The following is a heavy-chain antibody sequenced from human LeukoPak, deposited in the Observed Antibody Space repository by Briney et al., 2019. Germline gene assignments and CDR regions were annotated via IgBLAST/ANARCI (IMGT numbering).Heavy chain of an antibody. J-gene: IGHJ4*02. D-gene: IGHD1-26*01. V-gene: IGHV3-74*01. CDR2: INSDGSTT. CDR1: GFTFSNYW. Sequence: GGSLRLSCAASGFTFSNYWMHWVRQAPGKGLVWVSRINSDGSTTNYADSVKGRFTISRDNAKNTLDLQMNSLRAEDTAVYYCARRSSGSPPYYFDYWGQGTLVTVSS. CDR3: ARRSSGSPPYYFDY.